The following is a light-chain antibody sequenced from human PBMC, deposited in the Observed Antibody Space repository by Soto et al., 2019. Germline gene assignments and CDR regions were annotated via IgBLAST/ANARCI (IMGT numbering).Light chain of an antibody. V-gene: IGKV3-20*01. CDR2: GTS. CDR1: RSVSDTL. J-gene: IGKJ1*01. CDR3: QHYGVSSWT. Sequence: EIVRTQSPGTLSLSPGESATLSCRADRSVSDTLLTWFQQKPGQAPRLLIFGTSNRAPGIPDRFSGSGSGTDFTLTISRLEPDDFAVYYCQHYGVSSWTCGQGTKVEIK.